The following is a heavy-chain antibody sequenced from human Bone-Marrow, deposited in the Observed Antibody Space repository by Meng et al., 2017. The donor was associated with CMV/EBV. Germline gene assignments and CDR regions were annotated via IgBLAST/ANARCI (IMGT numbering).Heavy chain of an antibody. D-gene: IGHD1-26*01. Sequence: KVSCKGAGYRFTTYWIAWVRQMPGKGLEWMGIVYPGDSDTRYSPSFQGQVTISADKSINTAYLQWSSLKASDTAIYYCARQDSGTYSVGMDVWGQGTTAPSP. CDR2: VYPGDSDT. V-gene: IGHV5-51*01. CDR3: ARQDSGTYSVGMDV. J-gene: IGHJ6*02. CDR1: GYRFTTYW.